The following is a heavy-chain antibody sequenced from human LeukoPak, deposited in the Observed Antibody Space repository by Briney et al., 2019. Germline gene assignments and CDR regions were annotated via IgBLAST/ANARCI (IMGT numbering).Heavy chain of an antibody. CDR2: ISGSGNST. CDR1: GFTFRSYA. J-gene: IGHJ6*02. CDR3: AKVQYVYYGSGSYDMDV. V-gene: IGHV3-23*01. Sequence: PGGSLRLSCAASGFTFRSYAMSWVRQAPGKGLEWVSAISGSGNSTYYADSVKGRFTISRDNSKNTLYLQMNSLSAEDTAIYYCAKVQYVYYGSGSYDMDVWGQGTPVTVSS. D-gene: IGHD3-10*01.